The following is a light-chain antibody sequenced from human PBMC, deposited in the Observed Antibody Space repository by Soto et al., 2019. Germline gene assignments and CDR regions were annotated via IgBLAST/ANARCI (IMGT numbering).Light chain of an antibody. CDR2: GTS. CDR1: QSVSSTY. J-gene: IGKJ1*01. Sequence: EVVLTQSPGTLSLSPGERATLSCRAGQSVSSTYLAWYQQKPGQSPRLLIYGTSNRATDIPDRFSGSGSGTDFTLTISRLEPEDFAVYYCHQYDNSPRTFGQGTKVDIK. CDR3: HQYDNSPRT. V-gene: IGKV3-20*01.